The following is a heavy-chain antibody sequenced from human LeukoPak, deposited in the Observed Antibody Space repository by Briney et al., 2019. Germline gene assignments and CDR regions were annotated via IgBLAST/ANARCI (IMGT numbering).Heavy chain of an antibody. CDR1: GFTLSSHY. CDR2: IASGFQT. D-gene: IGHD5-18*01. Sequence: PGGSLILSSTGSGFTLSSHYMHCGRQTTGERQERGAAIASGFQTFYAGSVKGRITVAREDAENSLYLQMNSLTAGDTAVYYCVREARGYHYTYFDYWGQGSLVTVSS. CDR3: VREARGYHYTYFDY. V-gene: IGHV3-13*01. J-gene: IGHJ4*02.